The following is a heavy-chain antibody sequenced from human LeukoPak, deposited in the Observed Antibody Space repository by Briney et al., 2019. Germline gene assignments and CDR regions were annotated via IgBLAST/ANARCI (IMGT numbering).Heavy chain of an antibody. CDR2: ISGSGGST. D-gene: IGHD2-15*01. Sequence: PGGSLRLSCAASGFTFSSYAMSWVRQALGKGLEWVSAISGSGGSTYYADSVKGRFTISRDNSKNTLYLQMNSLRAEDTAVYYCAKGYCSGGSCFQISIFDYWGQGTLVTVSS. CDR1: GFTFSSYA. J-gene: IGHJ4*02. CDR3: AKGYCSGGSCFQISIFDY. V-gene: IGHV3-23*01.